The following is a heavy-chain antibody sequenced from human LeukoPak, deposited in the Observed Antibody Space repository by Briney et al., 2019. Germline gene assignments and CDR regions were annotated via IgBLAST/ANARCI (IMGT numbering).Heavy chain of an antibody. CDR1: GFTFSSYS. J-gene: IGHJ4*02. CDR3: ARDRIYSNFDY. Sequence: GGSLRLFCATSGFTFSSYSMNWVRQAPGKGLEWVSYISSSSSTIYYADSVKGRFTISRDNAKNSLYLQMNSLRAEDTAVYYCARDRIYSNFDYWGQGTLVTVSS. D-gene: IGHD4-11*01. V-gene: IGHV3-48*01. CDR2: ISSSSSTI.